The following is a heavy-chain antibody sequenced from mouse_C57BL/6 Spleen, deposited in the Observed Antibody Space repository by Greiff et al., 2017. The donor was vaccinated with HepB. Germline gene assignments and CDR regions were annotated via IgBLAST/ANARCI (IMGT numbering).Heavy chain of an antibody. CDR3: ARFPFDY. CDR1: GYTFTSYW. CDR2: IDPSDSYT. J-gene: IGHJ2*01. Sequence: VQLQQPGAELVRPGTSVKLSCKASGYTFTSYWMHWVKQRPGQGLEWIGVIDPSDSYTNYNQKFKGKATVTVDTSSSTAYMQLSSLTSEDSAVYYCARFPFDYWGQGTTLTVSS. V-gene: IGHV1-59*01.